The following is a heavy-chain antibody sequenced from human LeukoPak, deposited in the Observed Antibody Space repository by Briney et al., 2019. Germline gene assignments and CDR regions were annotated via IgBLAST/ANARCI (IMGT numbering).Heavy chain of an antibody. CDR2: ITSSGAAT. CDR3: AKDRPNYYGSNGHYYKLNGDC. V-gene: IGHV3-23*01. Sequence: GGSLRLPCAASGFTFSSYAMSWVRQAPGKGLEWVSSITSSGAATYYADSVKGRFTISRDNSDNTLYLQMNSLRAEDTAVYYCAKDRPNYYGSNGHYYKLNGDCWGQGTLVTVSS. J-gene: IGHJ4*02. D-gene: IGHD3-22*01. CDR1: GFTFSSYA.